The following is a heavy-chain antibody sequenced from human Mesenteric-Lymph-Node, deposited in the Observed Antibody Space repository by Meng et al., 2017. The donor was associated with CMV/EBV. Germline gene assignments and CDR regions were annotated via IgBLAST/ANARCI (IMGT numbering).Heavy chain of an antibody. CDR2: ISYDGSNK. D-gene: IGHD2-2*01. J-gene: IGHJ4*02. V-gene: IGHV3-30-3*01. Sequence: GESLKISCAASGFTFSSYAMHWVRQAPGKGLEWVAVISYDGSNKYYADSVKGRFTISRDNSKNTLYLQMNSLRAEDTAVYYCAKDPGWRSTSHIDYWGQGTLVTVSS. CDR1: GFTFSSYA. CDR3: AKDPGWRSTSHIDY.